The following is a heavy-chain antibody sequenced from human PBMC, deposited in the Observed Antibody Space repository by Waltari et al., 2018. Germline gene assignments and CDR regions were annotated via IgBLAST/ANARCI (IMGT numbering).Heavy chain of an antibody. J-gene: IGHJ4*02. CDR2: IYYSGST. CDR3: AREVPDDFWSGYLVDY. D-gene: IGHD3-3*01. CDR1: GGSIRSGDYY. V-gene: IGHV4-30-4*08. Sequence: QVQLQESGPGLVKPSQTLSLTCTVSGGSIRSGDYYWSWIRSPPGKGLEWIGYIYYSGSTYYNPSLKGRVTISVDTSKNQFSLKLSSVTAADTAVYYCAREVPDDFWSGYLVDYWGQGTLVTVSS.